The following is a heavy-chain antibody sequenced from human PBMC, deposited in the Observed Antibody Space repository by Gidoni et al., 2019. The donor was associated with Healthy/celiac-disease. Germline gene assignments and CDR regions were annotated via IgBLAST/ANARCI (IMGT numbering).Heavy chain of an antibody. J-gene: IGHJ6*02. Sequence: QVQLVQSGAEVKKPGASVQVSCKASGYTFTSCDINWVRQATGQGLEWMGWMNPNSGNTGYAQKSQGRVTMTRNTSISTAYMELSSLRSEDTAVYYCARGGSSGWQPPYYYYGMDVWGQGTTVTVSS. CDR3: ARGGSSGWQPPYYYYGMDV. D-gene: IGHD6-19*01. CDR1: GYTFTSCD. V-gene: IGHV1-8*01. CDR2: MNPNSGNT.